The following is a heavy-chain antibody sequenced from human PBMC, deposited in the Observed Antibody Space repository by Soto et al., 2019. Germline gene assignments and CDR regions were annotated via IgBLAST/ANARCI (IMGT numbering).Heavy chain of an antibody. Sequence: GSVKGCLKASGYPFTSYGISLVRQAPGQGLEWMGWISAYNGNTNYAHELQGRVTMTTDTSTSTAYMELRSLRSDDTAVYYCARDCSGGSCYSDRYYYYGMDVWGQGTTVTVSS. J-gene: IGHJ6*01. D-gene: IGHD2-15*01. CDR2: ISAYNGNT. V-gene: IGHV1-18*01. CDR1: GYPFTSYG. CDR3: ARDCSGGSCYSDRYYYYGMDV.